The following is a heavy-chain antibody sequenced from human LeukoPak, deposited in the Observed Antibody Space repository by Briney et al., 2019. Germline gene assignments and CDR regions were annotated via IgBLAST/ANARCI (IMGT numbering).Heavy chain of an antibody. V-gene: IGHV1-46*01. CDR3: ARGYSSGYYYYYGMDV. J-gene: IGHJ6*02. CDR1: GYTFTSYY. CDR2: INPSGGST. Sequence: ASVKVSCKASGYTFTSYYMHWVRQAPGQGLEWMGIINPSGGSTSYAQKFQGRVTMTRNTSISTAYMELSSLRSEDTAVYYCARGYSSGYYYYYGMDVWGQGTTVTVSS. D-gene: IGHD3-22*01.